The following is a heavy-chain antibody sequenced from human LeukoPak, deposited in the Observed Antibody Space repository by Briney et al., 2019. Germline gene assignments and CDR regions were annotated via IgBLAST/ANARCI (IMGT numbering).Heavy chain of an antibody. D-gene: IGHD3-3*01. CDR1: GFTFSSYG. J-gene: IGHJ5*02. V-gene: IGHV3-7*01. CDR3: ARDSNYDFWSGYYDPDNWFDP. CDR2: IKQDGSEK. Sequence: GGSLRLSCAASGFTFSSYGMHWVRQAPGKGLEWVANIKQDGSEKYYVDSVKGRFTISRDNAKNSLYLQMNSLRAEDTAVYYCARDSNYDFWSGYYDPDNWFDPWGQGTLVTVSS.